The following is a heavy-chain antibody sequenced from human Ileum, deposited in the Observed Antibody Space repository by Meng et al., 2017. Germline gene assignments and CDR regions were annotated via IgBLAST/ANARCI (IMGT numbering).Heavy chain of an antibody. D-gene: IGHD7-27*01. Sequence: QGQLQEAGPGLVKPSGTRSLTCAVSGDYISSRDWWSWVRQPPGKGLEWIGEISQESGRTNYNPSLKSRVTISLDKSKNQFSLNLNSVTAADTAVYYCVRDHWGSLDYWGQGILVTVSS. CDR3: VRDHWGSLDY. J-gene: IGHJ4*02. V-gene: IGHV4-4*02. CDR2: ISQESGRT. CDR1: GDYISSRDW.